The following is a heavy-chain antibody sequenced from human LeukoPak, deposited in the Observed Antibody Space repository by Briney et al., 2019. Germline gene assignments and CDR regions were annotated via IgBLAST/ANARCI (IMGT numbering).Heavy chain of an antibody. CDR1: GGSFSGYY. J-gene: IGHJ1*01. V-gene: IGHV4-34*01. CDR2: INHSGST. CDR3: ARWAYDSSGYLFQH. Sequence: SETLSLTCAVYGGSFSGYYWSWIRQPPGKGLEWIGEINHSGSTIYNPSLKSRVTISVDTSKNQFSLKLSSVTAADTAVYYCARWAYDSSGYLFQHWGQGTLVTVSS. D-gene: IGHD3-22*01.